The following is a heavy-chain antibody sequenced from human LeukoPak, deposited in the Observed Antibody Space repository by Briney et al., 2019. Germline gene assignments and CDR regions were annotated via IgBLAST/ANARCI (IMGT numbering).Heavy chain of an antibody. D-gene: IGHD2-2*01. Sequence: GESLKISCKGSGYSFTSYWIGWVRQMPGKGLEWMGIIDPGDSDTRYSPSFQGQVTISADKSISTAYLQWRSLKASGTAMYFCARRVPSASAYFDQWGQGTRVTVSS. CDR2: IDPGDSDT. CDR3: ARRVPSASAYFDQ. CDR1: GYSFTSYW. V-gene: IGHV5-51*01. J-gene: IGHJ4*02.